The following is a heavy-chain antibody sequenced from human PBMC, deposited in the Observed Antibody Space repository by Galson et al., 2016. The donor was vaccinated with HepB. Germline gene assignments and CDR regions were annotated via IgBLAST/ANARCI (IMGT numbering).Heavy chain of an antibody. Sequence: SVKVSCKASGYTFNSHYMHWARQAPGQGLEWMGIMNPSGGATSYPQKFRGRITMTRDTSTNTVYMELRSLRSEDTAVYYCARDPLFCSGGRCYRDAYNCPDYWGQGTLVTVSS. V-gene: IGHV1-46*02. CDR1: GYTFNSHY. CDR2: MNPSGGAT. J-gene: IGHJ4*02. CDR3: ARDPLFCSGGRCYRDAYNCPDY. D-gene: IGHD2-15*01.